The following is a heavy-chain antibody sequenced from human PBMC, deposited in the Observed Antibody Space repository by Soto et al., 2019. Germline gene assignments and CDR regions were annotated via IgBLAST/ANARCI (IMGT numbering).Heavy chain of an antibody. CDR1: GFTFSSHV. Sequence: EVQLLESGGGLVQPGGSLRLSCAASGFTFSSHVMNWVRQAPGKGLEWVAAISGGGGTTFYGDSVEGRFTMSRDNSKKTLFLQMNSLRAEDPAVYYCARGPRAPPPHDYGMDVWGQGTTVTVSS. J-gene: IGHJ6*02. CDR3: ARGPRAPPPHDYGMDV. V-gene: IGHV3-23*01. CDR2: ISGGGGTT.